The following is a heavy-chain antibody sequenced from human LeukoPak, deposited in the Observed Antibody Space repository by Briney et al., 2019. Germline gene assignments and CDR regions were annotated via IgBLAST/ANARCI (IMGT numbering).Heavy chain of an antibody. Sequence: PGGSLRLSCAASGFTVSNNYMRWVRQAPGKGLGWVSSIYSRGSTSYVDSVKGRFTISRDNSKNTLFLQMNSLRVEDTAVYYCARDYYGPWGQRTLVTVSS. CDR3: ARDYYGP. D-gene: IGHD3-22*01. CDR1: GFTVSNNY. CDR2: IYSRGST. J-gene: IGHJ5*02. V-gene: IGHV3-66*03.